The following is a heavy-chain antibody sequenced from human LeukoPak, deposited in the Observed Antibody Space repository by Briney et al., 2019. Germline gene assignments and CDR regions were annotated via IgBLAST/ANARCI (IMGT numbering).Heavy chain of an antibody. CDR3: ARKDYYDSSGYDY. V-gene: IGHV1-2*02. CDR1: GYTFTGYY. D-gene: IGHD3-22*01. J-gene: IGHJ4*02. CDR2: INPNSGGT. Sequence: ASVKVSCKASGYTFTGYYMHWVRQAPGQGLEWMGWINPNSGGTNFAQKFQGTVTMTTDMSISTAYMELSRLRSDDTAVYYCARKDYYDSSGYDYWGQGTLVTVSS.